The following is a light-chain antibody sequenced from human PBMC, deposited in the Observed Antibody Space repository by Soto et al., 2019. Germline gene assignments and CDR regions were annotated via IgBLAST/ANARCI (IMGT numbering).Light chain of an antibody. V-gene: IGKV1-8*01. CDR2: AAS. J-gene: IGKJ4*01. CDR3: QQYYSYPLT. Sequence: AIRMTQSPSPLSASTGDRVTITCRTSQGISSYLAWYQQKPGKAPKLLIYAASTLQSGVPSTFSGSGSGTDFTLTISCLQSEDFATYYCQQYYSYPLTFGGGTKVDIK. CDR1: QGISSY.